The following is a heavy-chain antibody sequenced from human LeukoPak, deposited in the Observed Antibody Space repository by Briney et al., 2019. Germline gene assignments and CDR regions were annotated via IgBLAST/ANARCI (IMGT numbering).Heavy chain of an antibody. V-gene: IGHV4-34*01. D-gene: IGHD3-10*01. CDR1: GGSFSGYY. Sequence: PSETLSLTCAVYGGSFSGYYWNWIRQPPGKGLEWIGEINHSGSTNYNPSLKSRVTISVDTSNNEFSLNLNSVTAADTAVYCCARRPQYYYGSGSYPNAFDIWGQGTMVTVSS. CDR2: INHSGST. J-gene: IGHJ3*02. CDR3: ARRPQYYYGSGSYPNAFDI.